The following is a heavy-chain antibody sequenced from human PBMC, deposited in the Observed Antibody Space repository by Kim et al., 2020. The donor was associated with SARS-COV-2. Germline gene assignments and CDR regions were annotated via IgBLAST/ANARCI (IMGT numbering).Heavy chain of an antibody. Sequence: SETLSLTCTVSGGSISSYYWSWIRQPPGKGLEWIGYIYYSGSTNYNPSLKSRVTISVDTSKNQFSLKLSSVTAADTAVYYCARVIHTLRGVNPYYYYGMDVWGQGTTVTVSS. D-gene: IGHD3-10*01. CDR1: GGSISSYY. CDR2: IYYSGST. V-gene: IGHV4-59*13. J-gene: IGHJ6*02. CDR3: ARVIHTLRGVNPYYYYGMDV.